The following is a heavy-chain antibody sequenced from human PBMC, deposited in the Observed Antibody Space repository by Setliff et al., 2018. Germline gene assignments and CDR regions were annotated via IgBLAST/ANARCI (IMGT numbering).Heavy chain of an antibody. CDR3: ARGYCDGIGCPAPLYYFDS. Sequence: SVKVSCKASGGTFSNYAISWVRQAPGQGLEWMGGIVPIFVGANYAQKFQDRVTFTRDTFAETAYMELRSLTSDDMAVYYCARGYCDGIGCPAPLYYFDSWGQGTLVTVSS. D-gene: IGHD2-21*01. V-gene: IGHV1-69*05. J-gene: IGHJ4*02. CDR1: GGTFSNYA. CDR2: IVPIFVGA.